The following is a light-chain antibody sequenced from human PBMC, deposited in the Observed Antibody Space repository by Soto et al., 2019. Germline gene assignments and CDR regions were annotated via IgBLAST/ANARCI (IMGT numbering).Light chain of an antibody. Sequence: SYELTQPPSVSVSPGQTASITCSGDKLGDKYACWYQQKPGQSPVVVIYQDTKRPSGIPERFSGSNSGNTATLTISGTQAMDEADYYCQAWESGTAVFGGGTKLTVL. V-gene: IGLV3-1*01. CDR2: QDT. CDR3: QAWESGTAV. CDR1: KLGDKY. J-gene: IGLJ2*01.